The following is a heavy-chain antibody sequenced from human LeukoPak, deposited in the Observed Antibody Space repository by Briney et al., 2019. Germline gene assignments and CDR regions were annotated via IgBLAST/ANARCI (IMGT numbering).Heavy chain of an antibody. V-gene: IGHV1-2*06. D-gene: IGHD3-22*01. CDR2: INPNSGGT. J-gene: IGHJ3*02. Sequence: ASVTVSCKASGYTFTGYYMHWVRQAPGQGLEWMGRINPNSGGTNYAQKFQGRVTMTRDTSISTAYMELSRLRSDDTAVYYCARSGFITMSALDAFDIWGQGTMVTVSS. CDR3: ARSGFITMSALDAFDI. CDR1: GYTFTGYY.